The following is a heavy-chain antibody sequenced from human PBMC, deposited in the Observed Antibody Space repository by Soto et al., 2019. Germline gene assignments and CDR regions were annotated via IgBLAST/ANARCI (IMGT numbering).Heavy chain of an antibody. D-gene: IGHD2-2*01. Sequence: EVQLVESGGGLVQPGGSLRLSCAASAFTFRNYWMSWVRQAPGKGLECVAKIKEDGSEKYYVDSVKGRFTISRDNAKNSVYLQMNSPTVEDTAMYYCARASSSTSGAIDYWGQGTLVTVSS. J-gene: IGHJ4*02. CDR2: IKEDGSEK. CDR1: AFTFRNYW. V-gene: IGHV3-7*04. CDR3: ARASSSTSGAIDY.